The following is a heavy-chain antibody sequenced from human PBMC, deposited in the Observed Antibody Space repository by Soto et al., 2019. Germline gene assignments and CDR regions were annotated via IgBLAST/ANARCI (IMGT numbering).Heavy chain of an antibody. CDR2: ISAYNGNT. CDR1: GYTFTSYG. J-gene: IGHJ5*02. V-gene: IGHV1-18*01. Sequence: QVPLVQSGAEVKKPGASVKVSCKASGYTFTSYGISWVRQAPGQGLEWMGWISAYNGNTNYAQKLQGRVTMTTDTPTSTADMELRSLRSDDTAVYYCARLGMVRGVIIAELGPWGQGTLVTVSS. D-gene: IGHD3-10*01. CDR3: ARLGMVRGVIIAELGP.